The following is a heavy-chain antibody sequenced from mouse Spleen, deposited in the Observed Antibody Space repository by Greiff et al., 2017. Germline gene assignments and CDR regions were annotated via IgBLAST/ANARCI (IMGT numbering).Heavy chain of an antibody. V-gene: IGHV3-6*01. J-gene: IGHJ2*01. D-gene: IGHD4-1*01. CDR2: ISYDGSN. CDR3: AREGELGFDY. Sequence: VQLKESGPGLVKPSQSLSLTCSVTGYSITSGYYWNWIRQFPGNKLEWMGYISYDGSNNYNPSLKNRISITRDTSKNQFFLKLNSVTTEDTATYYCAREGELGFDYWGQGTTLTVSS. CDR1: GYSITSGYY.